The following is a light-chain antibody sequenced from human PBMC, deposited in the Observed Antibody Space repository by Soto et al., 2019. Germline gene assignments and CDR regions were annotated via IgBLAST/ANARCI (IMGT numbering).Light chain of an antibody. Sequence: EIVLTQSPGTLSLSPGESATLSCRASQSVSSSYLAWYQQKPGQAPRLLIYGASSRATGIPDRFSGSGSETDFTITISRLETEDFAVYYCQQYGSSPRRTFGQGTKVEIK. CDR3: QQYGSSPRRT. CDR2: GAS. V-gene: IGKV3-20*01. CDR1: QSVSSSY. J-gene: IGKJ1*01.